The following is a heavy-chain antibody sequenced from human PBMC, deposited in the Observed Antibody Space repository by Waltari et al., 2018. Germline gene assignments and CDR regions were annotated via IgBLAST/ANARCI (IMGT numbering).Heavy chain of an antibody. CDR1: GDSIPGHD. Sequence: QVQLRESGPGVLKPSETLSLICVVSGDSIPGHDHSWVRQSPGKGLEWIGCINGRQMSHYTYNPSLKSRLNISLDTPNHQFSLKMTSVTAADSAVYFCARTSASGGYWGPGTVVTVSS. CDR2: INGRQMS. CDR3: ARTSASGGY. D-gene: IGHD3-10*01. J-gene: IGHJ4*02. V-gene: IGHV4-4*09.